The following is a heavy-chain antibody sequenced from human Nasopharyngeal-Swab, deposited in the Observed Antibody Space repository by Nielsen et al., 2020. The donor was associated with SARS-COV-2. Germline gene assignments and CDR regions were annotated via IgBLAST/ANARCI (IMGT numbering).Heavy chain of an antibody. J-gene: IGHJ4*02. CDR2: ISGSDYST. Sequence: GESLKISCAASGFTFSCYAISWVRQAPGKGLEWVSVISGSDYSTYYADSVKGRFTISRDNSKNTVSLQMNSLRAEDTAVYYCARDWVGYCSSTSCPSIWGQGTLVTVSS. V-gene: IGHV3-23*01. CDR3: ARDWVGYCSSTSCPSI. CDR1: GFTFSCYA. D-gene: IGHD2-2*03.